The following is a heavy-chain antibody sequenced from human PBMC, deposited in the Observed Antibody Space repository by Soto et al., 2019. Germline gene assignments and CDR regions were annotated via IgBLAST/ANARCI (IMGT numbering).Heavy chain of an antibody. J-gene: IGHJ3*02. CDR2: ISYDGSNK. Sequence: QLPLVESGGGVVQPGRSLRLSCAASGFTFSSYAMHWVRQAPGKGLEWVTVISYDGSNKYYADSVKGRFTISRDNSKYPLYLQMNSLGAEDTAVYYCARDSTDGDRSERWLPREMGSFDIWGQGTMVTVSS. V-gene: IGHV3-30-3*01. CDR3: ARDSTDGDRSERWLPREMGSFDI. D-gene: IGHD2-21*02. CDR1: GFTFSSYA.